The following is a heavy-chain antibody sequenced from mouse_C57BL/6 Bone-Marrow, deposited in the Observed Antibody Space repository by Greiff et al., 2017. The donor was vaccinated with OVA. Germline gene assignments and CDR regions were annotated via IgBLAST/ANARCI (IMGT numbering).Heavy chain of an antibody. CDR2: IYPGSGST. CDR1: GYTFTSYW. V-gene: IGHV1-55*01. J-gene: IGHJ2*01. Sequence: VQLQQPGAELVKPGASVKMSCKASGYTFTSYWITWVKQRPGQGLEWIGDIYPGSGSTNYNEKFKGKATLTADKSSSTAYMELRSLTSEDSAVYFCARQLRPHFFDYWGQGTTLTVSS. CDR3: ARQLRPHFFDY. D-gene: IGHD3-2*02.